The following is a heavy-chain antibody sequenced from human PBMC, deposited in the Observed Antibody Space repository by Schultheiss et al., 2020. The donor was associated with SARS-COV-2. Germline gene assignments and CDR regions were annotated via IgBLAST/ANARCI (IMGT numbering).Heavy chain of an antibody. J-gene: IGHJ5*02. CDR1: GGSFSGYY. CDR3: ARGVVNWFDP. CDR2: INHSGST. D-gene: IGHD2-2*01. Sequence: SETLSLTCAVYGGSFSGYYWSWIRQPPGKGLEWIGEINHSGSTNYNPSLKSRLTISVDTSKNQFSLQLSSVTAADTAVYYCARGVVNWFDPWGQGTLVTVSS. V-gene: IGHV4-34*01.